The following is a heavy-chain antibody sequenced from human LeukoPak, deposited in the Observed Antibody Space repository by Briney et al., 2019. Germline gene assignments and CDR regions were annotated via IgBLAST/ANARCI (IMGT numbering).Heavy chain of an antibody. CDR3: ARVKYNWNDIFENWFDP. D-gene: IGHD1-1*01. J-gene: IGHJ5*02. Sequence: ASVKVSYKASGYTFTSFDINWVRQATGQGLEWMGWMNYNSGNTGYAQMFQGRVIMTRNISISTAYMELSSLRSEDSAVYYCARVKYNWNDIFENWFDPWGQGTLVTVSS. V-gene: IGHV1-8*01. CDR2: MNYNSGNT. CDR1: GYTFTSFD.